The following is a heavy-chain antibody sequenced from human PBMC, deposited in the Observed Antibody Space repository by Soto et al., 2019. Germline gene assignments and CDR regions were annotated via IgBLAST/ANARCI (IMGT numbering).Heavy chain of an antibody. D-gene: IGHD5-12*01. CDR2: INPSGGST. Sequence: ASVKVSCKASGYTFTSYYMHXVRQAPGQGLEWMGIINPSGGSTSYAQKFQGRVTMTRDTSTSTVYMELSSLRSEDTAVYYCARDSNVAPGYYYMDVWGKGTTVTVSS. J-gene: IGHJ6*03. V-gene: IGHV1-46*03. CDR1: GYTFTSYY. CDR3: ARDSNVAPGYYYMDV.